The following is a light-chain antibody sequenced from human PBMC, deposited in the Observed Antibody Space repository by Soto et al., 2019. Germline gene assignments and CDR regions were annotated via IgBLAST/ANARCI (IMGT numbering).Light chain of an antibody. CDR2: EVN. J-gene: IGLJ1*01. CDR1: SSDVGGYNY. Sequence: QSVLTQPPSASGSPGQSVTISCTGTSSDVGGYNYVSWYQQHPGKVPKLMIYEVNKRPSGVPDRFSGSKSGNTASLTVTGLQAEDEADYYCTSYAGGNNVFGTATKLTVL. CDR3: TSYAGGNNV. V-gene: IGLV2-8*01.